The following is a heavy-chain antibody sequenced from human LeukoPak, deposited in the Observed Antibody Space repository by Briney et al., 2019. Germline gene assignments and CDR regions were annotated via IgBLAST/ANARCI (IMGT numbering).Heavy chain of an antibody. CDR3: ATSGYCSGGSCYRLFDY. Sequence: SETLSLTCAVYGGSFSGYYWGWIRQPPGQGLEWIGEINHSGSTNYNPSLKSRVTISVDTSKNQFSLKLSSVTAADTAVYYCATSGYCSGGSCYRLFDYWGQGTLVTVSS. D-gene: IGHD2-15*01. J-gene: IGHJ4*02. V-gene: IGHV4-34*01. CDR1: GGSFSGYY. CDR2: INHSGST.